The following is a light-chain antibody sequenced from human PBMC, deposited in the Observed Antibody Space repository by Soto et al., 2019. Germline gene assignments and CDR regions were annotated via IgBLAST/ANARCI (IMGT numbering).Light chain of an antibody. Sequence: DIQMTQSPSTLSASVGDRVTITCRASQNIDHWLAWYQHKPGKAPKFLIYDASILESGVPSRFSGSGSGTEFTLTISSLQPDDFATYYCQRYNSYSRTFGQGTKVAIK. CDR2: DAS. J-gene: IGKJ1*01. CDR1: QNIDHW. CDR3: QRYNSYSRT. V-gene: IGKV1-5*01.